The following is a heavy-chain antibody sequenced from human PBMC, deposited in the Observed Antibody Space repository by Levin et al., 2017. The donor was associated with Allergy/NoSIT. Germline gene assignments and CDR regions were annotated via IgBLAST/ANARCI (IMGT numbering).Heavy chain of an antibody. D-gene: IGHD6-13*01. Sequence: GGSLRLSCAASGFTFGDYAMHWVRQAPGKGLEWVSGIGWNSGTIDYVDSVKGRFTISRDNAKNSLYLQMNSLRAEDTALYYCAKVGTIAAAGPSYFELWGRGSLVTVSS. CDR1: GFTFGDYA. CDR2: IGWNSGTI. J-gene: IGHJ2*01. V-gene: IGHV3-9*01. CDR3: AKVGTIAAAGPSYFEL.